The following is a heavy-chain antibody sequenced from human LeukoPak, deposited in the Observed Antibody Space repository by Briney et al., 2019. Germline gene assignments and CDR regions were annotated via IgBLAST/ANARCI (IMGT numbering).Heavy chain of an antibody. Sequence: GGSLRLSCAASGFTFSGYWMSWVRQAPGKGLEWVANIKQDGSEKYYVGSVKGRFTISRDNAKNSLYLQMNSLRAEDTAVYYCARVRDPRQYYYDNSGYRNAFDIWGQGTMVTVSS. J-gene: IGHJ3*02. CDR3: ARVRDPRQYYYDNSGYRNAFDI. CDR1: GFTFSGYW. V-gene: IGHV3-7*01. D-gene: IGHD3-22*01. CDR2: IKQDGSEK.